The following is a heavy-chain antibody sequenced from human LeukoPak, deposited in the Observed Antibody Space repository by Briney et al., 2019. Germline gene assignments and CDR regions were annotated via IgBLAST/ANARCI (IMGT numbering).Heavy chain of an antibody. V-gene: IGHV3-30-3*01. CDR1: GFTFSSYA. CDR2: ISYDGSNK. Sequence: GGSLRLSCAASGFTFSSYAMHWVRQAPGKGLEWVAVISYDGSNKYYADSVKGRFTISRDNSKNTLYLQMNSLRAEDTAVYYCASAEGSGSAFLDYWGQGTLVTVSS. D-gene: IGHD3-10*01. CDR3: ASAEGSGSAFLDY. J-gene: IGHJ4*02.